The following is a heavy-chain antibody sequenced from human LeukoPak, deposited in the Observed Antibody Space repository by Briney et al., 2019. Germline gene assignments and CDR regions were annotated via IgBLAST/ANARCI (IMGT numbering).Heavy chain of an antibody. J-gene: IGHJ3*02. CDR1: GFTFNSYA. CDR2: TSYDGNNK. CDR3: ASDRVTYGAPDAFDI. D-gene: IGHD4-17*01. Sequence: PGGSLRLSCAASGFTFNSYAMHWVRQAPGKGLEWVAVTSYDGNNKYYADSVKGRFTIYRDNSKNTVYLQMNSLRAEDTAVYYCASDRVTYGAPDAFDIWGQGTMVTVSS. V-gene: IGHV3-30-3*01.